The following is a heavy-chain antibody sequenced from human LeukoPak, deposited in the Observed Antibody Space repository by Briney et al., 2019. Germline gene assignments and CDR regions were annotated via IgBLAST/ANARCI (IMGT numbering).Heavy chain of an antibody. Sequence: ASETLSLTCSVSGDYVSSGSYHWSWIRQPPGKRLEWIGHIYYSGSTNYSPSLKSRVTISVDTSSNQFSLRLNSMTAADAAVYYCARVLRAASWRSYDYWGQGSLVTVSS. CDR2: IYYSGST. D-gene: IGHD5-18*01. J-gene: IGHJ4*02. CDR1: GDYVSSGSYH. CDR3: ARVLRAASWRSYDY. V-gene: IGHV4-61*01.